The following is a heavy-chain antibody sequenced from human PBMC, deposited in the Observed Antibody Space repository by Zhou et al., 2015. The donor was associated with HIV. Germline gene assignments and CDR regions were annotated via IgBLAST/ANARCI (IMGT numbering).Heavy chain of an antibody. Sequence: QVQLVQSGAEVKKPGSSVKVSCKASGGTFSSYTISWVRQAPGQGLEWMGRIIPILGIANYAQKFQGRVTITADKSTSTAYMELSSLRSEDTAVYYCARTVPAASWGYYYGMDVWGQGTTVTVSS. CDR2: IIPILGIA. CDR3: ARTVPAASWGYYYGMDV. J-gene: IGHJ6*02. D-gene: IGHD2-2*01. CDR1: GGTFSSYT. V-gene: IGHV1-69*02.